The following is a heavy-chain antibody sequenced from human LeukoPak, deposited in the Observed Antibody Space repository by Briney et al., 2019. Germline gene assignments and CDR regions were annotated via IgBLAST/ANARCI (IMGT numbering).Heavy chain of an antibody. V-gene: IGHV3-23*01. CDR3: ARSAVGTSCCTAVDY. CDR1: GFTFSTYA. Sequence: GGSLRLSCAASGFTFSTYAMTWVRQAPGKGLEWVSGISASGDRTYYADSVKGRFTISRDNSKNTLYLQMNSLRAEDTAEYYCARSAVGTSCCTAVDYWGQGTLVTVSS. D-gene: IGHD1-26*01. J-gene: IGHJ4*02. CDR2: ISASGDRT.